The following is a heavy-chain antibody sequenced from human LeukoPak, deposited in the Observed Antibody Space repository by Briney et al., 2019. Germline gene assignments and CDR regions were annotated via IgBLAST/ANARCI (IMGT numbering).Heavy chain of an antibody. D-gene: IGHD2-2*02. CDR3: ARARCSISCYSPYYYGMDV. V-gene: IGHV3-48*03. J-gene: IGHJ6*02. CDR2: ISISRTTI. Sequence: TGGSLRLSCAASGFSLSSYEMNWVRQAPGKGLEWVAHISISRTTIYYADSVKGRFTIYRDNAKKSLFLQMNSLRAEDTAVYYCARARCSISCYSPYYYGMDVWGQGTTITVSS. CDR1: GFSLSSYE.